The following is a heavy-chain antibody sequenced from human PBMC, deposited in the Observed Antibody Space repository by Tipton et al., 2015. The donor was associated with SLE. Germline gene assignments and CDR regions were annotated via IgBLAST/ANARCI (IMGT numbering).Heavy chain of an antibody. CDR2: IYTSGGT. J-gene: IGHJ4*02. D-gene: IGHD3-10*01. V-gene: IGHV4-4*09. CDR3: ARGRGYGSGTSYFDY. CDR1: GGSISSYY. Sequence: TLSLTCTVSGGSISSYYWSWIRQPPGKGLEWIGYIYTSGGTNYNPSLKIRVTISVDTSKNQFSLTLSSVTAADTAVYYCARGRGYGSGTSYFDYWGQGTLVTVSS.